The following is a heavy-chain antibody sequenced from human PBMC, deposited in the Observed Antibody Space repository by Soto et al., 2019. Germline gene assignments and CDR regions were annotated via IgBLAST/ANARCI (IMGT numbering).Heavy chain of an antibody. Sequence: ASVKVSCKVSGYTLTELSMHWVRQAPGKGLEWMGGFDPEDGETIYAQKFQGRVTMTEDTSTDTAYMELSSLGSEDTAVYYCATTQTDSSGYTRFVPWGQGTLVTVSS. CDR1: GYTLTELS. D-gene: IGHD3-22*01. CDR3: ATTQTDSSGYTRFVP. J-gene: IGHJ5*02. V-gene: IGHV1-24*01. CDR2: FDPEDGET.